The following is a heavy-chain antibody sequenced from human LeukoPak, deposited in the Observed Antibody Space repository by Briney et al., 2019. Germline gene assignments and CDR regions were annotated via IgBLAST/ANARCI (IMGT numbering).Heavy chain of an antibody. J-gene: IGHJ4*02. Sequence: SVKVSCKASGYTFTGYYMHWVRQAPGQGLEWMGGIIPIFGTANYAQKFQGRVTITADESTSTAYMELSSLRSEDTAVYYCARVGDSPSLFDYWGQGTLVTVSS. D-gene: IGHD3-16*01. CDR1: GYTFTGYY. CDR2: IIPIFGTA. CDR3: ARVGDSPSLFDY. V-gene: IGHV1-69*13.